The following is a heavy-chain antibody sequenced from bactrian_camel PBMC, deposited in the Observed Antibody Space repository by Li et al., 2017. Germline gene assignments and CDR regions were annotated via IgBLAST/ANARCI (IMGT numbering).Heavy chain of an antibody. J-gene: IGHJ4*01. CDR1: GFTFSNYA. CDR2: ISGDGRRI. CDR3: AAAFSGTTATGY. D-gene: IGHD4*01. Sequence: VQLVESGGGLVQPGGSLRLSCAAPGFTFSNYAMSWVRQAPGKGLEGLAAISGDGRRIEYGDSVKGRFTISRDKAENTAYLQMNSLKPEDAAVYYCAAAFSGTTATGYWGQGTQVTVS. V-gene: IGHV3S40*01.